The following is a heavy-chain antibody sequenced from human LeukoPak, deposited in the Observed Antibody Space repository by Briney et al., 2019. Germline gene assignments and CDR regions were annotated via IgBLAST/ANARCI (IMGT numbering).Heavy chain of an antibody. CDR3: ARTRHFDSQGGFDP. CDR1: GYTFTSYY. Sequence: GASVTVSCKASGYTFTSYYMHWVRQAPGQGLEWMGIINPSGGTTNYAQKFQGRVTMTRDTSTSTVYMEMSSLRSEDTAVYYCARTRHFDSQGGFDPWGQGTLVTVSS. V-gene: IGHV1-46*01. J-gene: IGHJ5*02. D-gene: IGHD3-22*01. CDR2: INPSGGTT.